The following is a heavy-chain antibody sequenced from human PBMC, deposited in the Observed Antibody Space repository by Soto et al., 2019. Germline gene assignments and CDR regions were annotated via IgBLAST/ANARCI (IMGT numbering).Heavy chain of an antibody. CDR1: AGSITNYY. V-gene: IGHV4-59*01. CDR2: IHHTGSS. CDR3: AKWNEMKRSFDD. Sequence: QVQLQESGPGLVKPSETLSLTCTVSAGSITNYYWNWIRQPPEKGLEWIGFIHHTGSSMSNPSLRSRLTMSVDTTEGQISLNLRAVTAADTAVYYCAKWNEMKRSFDDWCQGILVTVSS. J-gene: IGHJ4*02. D-gene: IGHD1-1*01.